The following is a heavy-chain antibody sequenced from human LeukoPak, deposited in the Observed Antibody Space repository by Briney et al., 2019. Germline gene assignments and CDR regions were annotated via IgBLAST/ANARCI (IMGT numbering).Heavy chain of an antibody. V-gene: IGHV3-21*01. CDR1: GFTFSSYI. Sequence: GGSLRLSGAASGFTFSSYIMNWVRQAPGKGLECVSSISSSSSSIYYADSVKGRCTISRDNAKNSLYLQMNSLRAEDTAVYYCARDSHGDAFDIWGQGTMVTVSS. CDR2: ISSSSSSI. CDR3: ARDSHGDAFDI. J-gene: IGHJ3*02.